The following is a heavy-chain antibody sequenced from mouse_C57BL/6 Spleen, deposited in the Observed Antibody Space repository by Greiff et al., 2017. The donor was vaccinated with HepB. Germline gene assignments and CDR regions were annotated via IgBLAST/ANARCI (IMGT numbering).Heavy chain of an antibody. V-gene: IGHV5-6*01. CDR3: ARQGNYDYWYFDV. CDR2: ISSGGSYT. D-gene: IGHD2-4*01. Sequence: EVQLVESGGDLVKPGGSLKLSCAASGFTFSSYGMSWVRQTPDKRLEWVATISSGGSYTYYPDSVKGRFTLSRDNAKNTLYLQMSSLKSEDTAMYYCARQGNYDYWYFDVWGTGTTVTVSS. CDR1: GFTFSSYG. J-gene: IGHJ1*03.